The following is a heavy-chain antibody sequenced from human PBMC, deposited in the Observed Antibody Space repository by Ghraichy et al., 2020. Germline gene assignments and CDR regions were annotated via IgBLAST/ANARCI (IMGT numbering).Heavy chain of an antibody. CDR1: GGSISSGGYY. CDR3: ARQSREYYDSSGFYAFDI. Sequence: SETLSLTCTVSGGSISSGGYYWSWIRQHPGKGLEWIGNIYYSGSSYYNPSLKSRVTISVDTSKNQFSLKLSSVTAADTAVYYCARQSREYYDSSGFYAFDIAGQGTMLTLPS. CDR2: IYYSGSS. V-gene: IGHV4-31*03. D-gene: IGHD3-22*01. J-gene: IGHJ3*02.